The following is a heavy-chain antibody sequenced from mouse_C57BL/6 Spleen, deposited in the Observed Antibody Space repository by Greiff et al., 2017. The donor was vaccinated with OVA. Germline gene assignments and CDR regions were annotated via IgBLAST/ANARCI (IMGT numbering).Heavy chain of an antibody. CDR1: GYTFTSYW. V-gene: IGHV1-55*01. CDR3: ARRGYGSGCFDV. D-gene: IGHD1-1*01. J-gene: IGHJ1*03. CDR2: IYPGSGST. Sequence: QVQLQQPGAELVKPGASVKMSCQASGYTFTSYWITWVKQRPGQGLEWIGDIYPGSGSTNYTEKFTSKATLTVDTSSSTAYKQLSRLTYEDSAVYDGARRGYGSGCFDVWGTGTTVTVAS.